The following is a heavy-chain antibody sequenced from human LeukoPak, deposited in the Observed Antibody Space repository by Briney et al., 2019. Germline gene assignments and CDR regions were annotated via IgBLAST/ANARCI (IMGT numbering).Heavy chain of an antibody. J-gene: IGHJ4*02. CDR3: AREGDGSRYYFDY. Sequence: GGSLRLSCKASGFSFSNYYMNWVRQAPGKGLEWLSHINGRGGIINYADSVKGRFTISRDNARNSLDLHMSSLGAEDTAVYYCAREGDGSRYYFDYWSQGILVTVSS. CDR1: GFSFSNYY. V-gene: IGHV3-48*04. CDR2: INGRGGII. D-gene: IGHD2-21*01.